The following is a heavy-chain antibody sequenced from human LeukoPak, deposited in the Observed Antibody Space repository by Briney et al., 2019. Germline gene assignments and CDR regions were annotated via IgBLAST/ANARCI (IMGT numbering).Heavy chain of an antibody. D-gene: IGHD5-24*01. CDR3: ATFDGYNSPQGGY. CDR1: GFTVSRKH. J-gene: IGHJ4*02. V-gene: IGHV3-53*01. Sequence: TGGSLRLSCAASGFTVSRKHMTWVRQAPGRGLEWVSLIYTGNSTYYADSVEGRFTISRDASKNTLYLQMNSLRAEDTAVYYCATFDGYNSPQGGYWGQGALVTVSS. CDR2: IYTGNST.